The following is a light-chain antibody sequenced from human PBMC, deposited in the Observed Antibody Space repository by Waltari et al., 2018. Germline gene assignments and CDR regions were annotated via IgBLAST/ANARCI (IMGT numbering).Light chain of an antibody. CDR2: WAS. V-gene: IGKV4-1*01. CDR1: QSVLYTSNNKNY. J-gene: IGKJ1*01. CDR3: QQYYTIPPRT. Sequence: DIVMTQSPDSLAVSLGERATINCKSSQSVLYTSNNKNYLAWYQQKPGQPPKLLIYWASTRKSGVPDRFSGSGSGTDFTLTISSLQAEDVAVYYCQQYYTIPPRTFGQGTKVEI.